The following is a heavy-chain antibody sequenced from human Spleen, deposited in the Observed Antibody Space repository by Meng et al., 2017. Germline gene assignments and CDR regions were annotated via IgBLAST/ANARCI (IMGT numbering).Heavy chain of an antibody. CDR2: MNENGNVK. CDR1: GFTFSNSW. V-gene: IGHV3-74*02. CDR3: VRDFGGYSDF. Sequence: VQLVESGGGVVQPGRSLRLPCAASGFTFSNSWMHWVRQAPGKGLVWVSRMNENGNVKDHAGSVRGRFTISRDSARNTLYLQMNSLRAEDTAVYYCVRDFGGYSDFWGQGTLVTVSS. J-gene: IGHJ4*02. D-gene: IGHD3-22*01.